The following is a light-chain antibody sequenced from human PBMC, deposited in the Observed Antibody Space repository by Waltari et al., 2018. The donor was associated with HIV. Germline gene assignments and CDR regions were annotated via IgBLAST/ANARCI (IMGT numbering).Light chain of an antibody. CDR1: RGHSSHI. J-gene: IGLJ3*02. V-gene: IGLV4-60*03. Sequence: QPVLTHSSSASASLDSSVTVTCTLSRGHSSHIIPCHQHQPGKAPRYLMKVEGSGSFNKGSGVPGRFSGSSSGADRHLTISNLQPEDEADYYCETWDSDIRVFGGGTKLTVL. CDR2: VEGSGSF. CDR3: ETWDSDIRV.